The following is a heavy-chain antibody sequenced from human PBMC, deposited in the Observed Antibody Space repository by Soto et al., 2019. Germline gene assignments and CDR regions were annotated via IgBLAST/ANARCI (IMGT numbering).Heavy chain of an antibody. V-gene: IGHV3-48*02. CDR3: AREISLSAGSYFDY. J-gene: IGHJ4*02. CDR1: GFTFNTYN. D-gene: IGHD3-10*01. CDR2: ISSSSYTI. Sequence: GSLRLSCTASGFTFNTYNMNWVRQAPGKGLERVSYISSSSYTIKYADSVEGRFTVSRDNGKKSLYLQMNSLRDEDTAVYFCAREISLSAGSYFDYWGQGTLVTVS.